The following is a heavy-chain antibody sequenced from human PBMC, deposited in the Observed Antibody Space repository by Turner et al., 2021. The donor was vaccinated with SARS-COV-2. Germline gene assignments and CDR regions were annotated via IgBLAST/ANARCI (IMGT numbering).Heavy chain of an antibody. CDR3: ARLHGHCTSTSCYWDYYFGMDV. J-gene: IGHJ6*02. CDR1: GYTFTTYD. D-gene: IGHD2-2*01. Sequence: QVQLVQSGAEVTKPGASVKVSCKASGYTFTTYDINWVRQATGQGLEWMGWMNPNSGNTGYAQKFPGRVTMTRDTSISTAYMELSSLRSEDTAVYYCARLHGHCTSTSCYWDYYFGMDVWGQGTTVTVSS. CDR2: MNPNSGNT. V-gene: IGHV1-8*01.